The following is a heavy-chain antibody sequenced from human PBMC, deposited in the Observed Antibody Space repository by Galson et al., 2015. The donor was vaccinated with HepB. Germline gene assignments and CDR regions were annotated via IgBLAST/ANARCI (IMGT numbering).Heavy chain of an antibody. CDR1: GGSISSYY. V-gene: IGHV4-59*01. J-gene: IGHJ4*02. Sequence: ETLSLTCTVSGGSISSYYWSWIRQPPGKGLEWIGYIYYSGSTNYNPSLKSRVTISVDTSKNQFSLKLSSVTAADTAVYYCARSPPGYPNQEDYWGQGTLVTVSS. CDR3: ARSPPGYPNQEDY. CDR2: IYYSGST. D-gene: IGHD3-9*01.